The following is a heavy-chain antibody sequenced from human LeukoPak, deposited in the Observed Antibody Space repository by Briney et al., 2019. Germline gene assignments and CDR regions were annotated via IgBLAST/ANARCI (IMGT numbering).Heavy chain of an antibody. V-gene: IGHV3-30*04. J-gene: IGHJ4*02. Sequence: GGSLRLSCAASGFTFSSYAMHWVRQAPGKGLEWVAVISYVGSDKYYADSVKGRFTISRDNSKNTLYLQMNSLRAEDTAVYYCAKDRYCSSTSCYVDYWGQGTLVTVSS. CDR3: AKDRYCSSTSCYVDY. D-gene: IGHD2-2*01. CDR2: ISYVGSDK. CDR1: GFTFSSYA.